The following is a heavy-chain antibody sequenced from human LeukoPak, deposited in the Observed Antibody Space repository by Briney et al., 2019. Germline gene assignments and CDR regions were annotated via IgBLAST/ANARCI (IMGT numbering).Heavy chain of an antibody. V-gene: IGHV3-48*03. D-gene: IGHD3-3*01. CDR1: GFTFSSYE. J-gene: IGHJ6*03. CDR3: ARGRPRRYYDFWSGYYGYYYYYYYMDV. Sequence: GGSLRLSCAASGFTFSSYEMNWVRQAPGKGLEWVSYISSSGSTIYYADSVKGRFTISRDNAKNSLYLQMNSLRAEDTALYYCARGRPRRYYDFWSGYYGYYYYYYYMDVWGKGTTVTVSS. CDR2: ISSSGSTI.